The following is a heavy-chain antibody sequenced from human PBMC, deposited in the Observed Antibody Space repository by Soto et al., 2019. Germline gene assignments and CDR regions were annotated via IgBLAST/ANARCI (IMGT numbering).Heavy chain of an antibody. D-gene: IGHD2-2*01. CDR1: GFTFSSYG. CDR2: ISYDGSNK. J-gene: IGHJ3*02. V-gene: IGHV3-30*03. CDR3: ATREGYRGIVVVPADKTDAFDI. Sequence: QVQLVESGGGVVQPGRSLRLSCAASGFTFSSYGMHWVRQAPGKGLEWVAVISYDGSNKYYADSVKGRFTISRDNSQSTLYLQMNSLRAEDTAVYDCATREGYRGIVVVPADKTDAFDIWGQGTMVTVSS.